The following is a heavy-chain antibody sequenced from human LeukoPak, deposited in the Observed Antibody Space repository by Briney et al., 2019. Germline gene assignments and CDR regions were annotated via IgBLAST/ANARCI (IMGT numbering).Heavy chain of an antibody. D-gene: IGHD4/OR15-4a*01. Sequence: SETLSLTCTVSGGSVSSNYWSCIRQPPGKGLEWIGYIYYRGSTNYNPSLTSRVTISEDTSKNQFSLKLTSVTAADTAVYYCARGGARLYGMDVWGQGTTVTVSS. CDR2: IYYRGST. V-gene: IGHV4-59*02. J-gene: IGHJ6*02. CDR3: ARGGARLYGMDV. CDR1: GGSVSSNY.